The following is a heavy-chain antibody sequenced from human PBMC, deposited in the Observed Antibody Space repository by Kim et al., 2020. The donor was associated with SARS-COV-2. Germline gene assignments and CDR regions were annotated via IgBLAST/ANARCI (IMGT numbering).Heavy chain of an antibody. CDR2: ST. D-gene: IGHD2-8*01. V-gene: IGHV4-59*01. J-gene: IGHJ4*02. CDR3: ARESASGVDY. Sequence: STNYNPALKSRVTISVDTSKIQFSLKLSSVTAADTAVYYCARESASGVDYWGQGTLVTVSS.